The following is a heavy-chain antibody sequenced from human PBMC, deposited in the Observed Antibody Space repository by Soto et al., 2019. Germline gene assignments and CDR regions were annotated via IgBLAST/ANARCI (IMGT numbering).Heavy chain of an antibody. Sequence: QVQLVQSGAEVKKPGASVKVSCKASGYTFTSYDINWVRQATGQGLECIGWMNPNSGNTGYAQKFQGRVTMTRNTSISTAYMELSSLRSEDTAVYYCASRGYCSGGSCSLDAFDIWGQGTMVTVSS. CDR3: ASRGYCSGGSCSLDAFDI. J-gene: IGHJ3*02. CDR1: GYTFTSYD. CDR2: MNPNSGNT. D-gene: IGHD2-15*01. V-gene: IGHV1-8*01.